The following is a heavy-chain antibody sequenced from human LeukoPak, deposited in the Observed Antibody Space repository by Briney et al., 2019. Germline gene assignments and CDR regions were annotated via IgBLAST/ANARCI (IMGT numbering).Heavy chain of an antibody. D-gene: IGHD3-10*01. CDR2: INPSGGST. CDR3: ARDPPGDYYMDV. V-gene: IGHV1-46*01. Sequence: ASVKVSCKASGYTFTSYYMHWVRQAPGQGLEWMGIINPSGGSTSYAQKFQGRVTITTDESTSTAYMELSSLRSEDTAVYYCARDPPGDYYMDVWGKGTTVTVSS. J-gene: IGHJ6*03. CDR1: GYTFTSYY.